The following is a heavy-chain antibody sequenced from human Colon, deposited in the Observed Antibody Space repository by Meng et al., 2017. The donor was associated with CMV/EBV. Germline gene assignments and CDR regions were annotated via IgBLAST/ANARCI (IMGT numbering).Heavy chain of an antibody. D-gene: IGHD7-27*01. CDR2: VNPNNGGT. Sequence: NVSCQASGYIFMHYYLHWVRQAPGQGPEWMGWVNPNNGGTDYAPKFQGRVTMTSDTSINTVYMDLRRLTSDDTAVYYCVRGPWGFDHWGQGTLVTVSS. CDR3: VRGPWGFDH. J-gene: IGHJ4*02. CDR1: GYIFMHYY. V-gene: IGHV1-2*02.